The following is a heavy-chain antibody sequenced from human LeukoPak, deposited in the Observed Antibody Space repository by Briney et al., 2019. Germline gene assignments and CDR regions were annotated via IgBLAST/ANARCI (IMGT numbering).Heavy chain of an antibody. V-gene: IGHV4-59*01. CDR3: ARHGYNYASAFDI. J-gene: IGHJ3*02. D-gene: IGHD5-18*01. CDR2: IYYSGTT. Sequence: PSETLSLTCTVSGGSLNSYYLSWVRQPPGKGVERIGFIYYSGTTNYNPSLKSRVTISVDTSKIQFSLKVSSVTAADTAVYYCARHGYNYASAFDIWGQGTMVTVSS. CDR1: GGSLNSYY.